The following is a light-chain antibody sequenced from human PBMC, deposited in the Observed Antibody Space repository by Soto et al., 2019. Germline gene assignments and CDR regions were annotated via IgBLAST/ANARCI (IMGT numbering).Light chain of an antibody. CDR1: QSVTNW. CDR3: QQYHSYSSYT. V-gene: IGKV1-5*03. Sequence: DIQMTQSPSTLSASVGDRVTITCRASQSVTNWLAWYQQKPGKAPKLLIYKASTLESSVPSRFSGSGSGTEFTLTLSCLQPDDFATYYCQQYHSYSSYTFGQGTKVEIK. J-gene: IGKJ2*01. CDR2: KAS.